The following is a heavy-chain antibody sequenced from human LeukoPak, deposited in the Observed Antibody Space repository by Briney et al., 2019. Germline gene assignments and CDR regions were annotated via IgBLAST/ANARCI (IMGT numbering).Heavy chain of an antibody. CDR1: GGSFSGYY. V-gene: IGHV4-34*01. Sequence: PSETLSLTCAVYGGSFSGYYWSWIRQPPGKGLEWIGEINHSGSTNYNPSLKSRVTISVDTSKNQFSLKLSSVTAADTAVYYCARESSSSSLGYWGQGTLVTVSS. CDR3: ARESSSSSLGY. D-gene: IGHD6-6*01. J-gene: IGHJ4*02. CDR2: INHSGST.